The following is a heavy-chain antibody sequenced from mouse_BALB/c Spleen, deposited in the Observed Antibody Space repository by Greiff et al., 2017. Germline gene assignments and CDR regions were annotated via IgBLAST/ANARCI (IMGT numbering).Heavy chain of an antibody. J-gene: IGHJ4*01. Sequence: LQESGPELVKPGASVKISCKASGYSFTSYYIHWVKQRPGQGLEWIGWIFPGSGNTKYNEKFKGKATLTADTSSSTAYMQLSSLTSEDSAVYFCARRANYYAMDYWGQGTSVTVSS. CDR2: IFPGSGNT. V-gene: IGHV1-66*01. CDR1: GYSFTSYY. CDR3: ARRANYYAMDY.